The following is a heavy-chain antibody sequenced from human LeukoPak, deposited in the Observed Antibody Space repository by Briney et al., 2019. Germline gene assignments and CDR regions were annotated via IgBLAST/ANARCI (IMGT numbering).Heavy chain of an antibody. V-gene: IGHV4-59*01. J-gene: IGHJ4*02. CDR3: ARGLWIQLWPYYFDY. CDR2: IYYSGST. D-gene: IGHD5-18*01. Sequence: PSETLSLTCTVSGGSISSYYWSWIRQPPGKGLEWIGYIYYSGSTNYNPSLKSRVTISVDTSKNQFSLKLSSVTAADTAVYYYARGLWIQLWPYYFDYWGQGTLVTVSS. CDR1: GGSISSYY.